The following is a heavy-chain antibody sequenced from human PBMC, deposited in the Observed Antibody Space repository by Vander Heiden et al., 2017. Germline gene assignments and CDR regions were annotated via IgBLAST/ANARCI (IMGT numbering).Heavy chain of an antibody. V-gene: IGHV3-9*01. CDR3: AKDIGELPYYGMDV. CDR2: ISWNSGSI. CDR1: GFTFDDYA. D-gene: IGHD1-26*01. J-gene: IGHJ6*02. Sequence: EVQLVESGGGLVQPGRSLRLSCAASGFTFDDYAMHWVRQAPGKGLEWVSGISWNSGSIGYADSVKGRFTISRDNAKNSLYLQMNSLRAEDTALYYCAKDIGELPYYGMDVWGQGTTVTVSS.